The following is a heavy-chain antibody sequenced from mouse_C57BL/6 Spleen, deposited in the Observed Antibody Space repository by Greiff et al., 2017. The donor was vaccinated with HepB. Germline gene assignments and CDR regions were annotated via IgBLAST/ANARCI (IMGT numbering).Heavy chain of an antibody. CDR2: INPGSGGT. Sequence: VQLQQSGAELVRPGTSVKVSCKASGYAFTNYLIEWVKQRPGQGLEWIGVINPGSGGTNYNEKFKGKATLTADKSSSTAYMQLSSLTSEDSAVYFCARDYDGYFDVWGTGTTVTVSS. CDR1: GYAFTNYL. D-gene: IGHD2-4*01. CDR3: ARDYDGYFDV. J-gene: IGHJ1*03. V-gene: IGHV1-54*01.